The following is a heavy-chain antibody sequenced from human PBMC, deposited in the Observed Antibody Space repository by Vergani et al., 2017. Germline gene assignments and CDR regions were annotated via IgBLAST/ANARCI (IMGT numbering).Heavy chain of an antibody. CDR3: ASPPRSQNYYYXMDV. CDR1: GGTFSSYA. CDR2: IIPIFGTA. Sequence: QVQLVQSGAEVKKPGSSVKVSCKASGGTFSSYAISWVRQAPGQGLELMGGIIPIFGTANYAQKFQGRVTITADESTSTANMELSSLRSEDTAVYYCASPPRSQNYYYXMDVWGKGTTVTVSS. D-gene: IGHD2-15*01. J-gene: IGHJ6*03. V-gene: IGHV1-69*01.